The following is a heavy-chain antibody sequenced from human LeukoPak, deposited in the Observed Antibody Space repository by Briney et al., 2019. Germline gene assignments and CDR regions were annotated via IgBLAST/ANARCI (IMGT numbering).Heavy chain of an antibody. CDR2: ISTSSGTI. D-gene: IGHD2-15*01. V-gene: IGHV3-48*02. CDR1: GFSFSSYG. J-gene: IGHJ4*02. Sequence: GGSLTLSCAASGFSFSSYGMNWVRQAPGKGLEWISYISTSSGTIYYADSVEGRFTISRDSARNSLFLQMTSLRDDDTAVYYCARVDCSGGSCSSALTLWGQGTLVTVSS. CDR3: ARVDCSGGSCSSALTL.